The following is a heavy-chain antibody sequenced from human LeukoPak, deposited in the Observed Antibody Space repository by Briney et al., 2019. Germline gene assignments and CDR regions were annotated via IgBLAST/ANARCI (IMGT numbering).Heavy chain of an antibody. CDR1: GYTFTSYG. V-gene: IGHV1-69*05. Sequence: ASVKVSCKASGYTFTSYGISWVRQAPGQGLEWMGGIIPIFGTANYAQKFQGRVTITTDESTSTAYMELSSLRSEDTAVYYCARWHTPDSFWTLMGYLDYWGQGTLVTVSS. D-gene: IGHD3/OR15-3a*01. J-gene: IGHJ4*02. CDR3: ARWHTPDSFWTLMGYLDY. CDR2: IIPIFGTA.